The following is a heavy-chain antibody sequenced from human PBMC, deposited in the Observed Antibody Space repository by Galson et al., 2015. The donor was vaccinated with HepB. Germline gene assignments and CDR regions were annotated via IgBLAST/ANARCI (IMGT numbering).Heavy chain of an antibody. CDR1: GFTFSNAW. V-gene: IGHV3-15*01. CDR2: IKSKTDGGTT. D-gene: IGHD5-12*01. J-gene: IGHJ4*02. CDR3: TTEDIVATIPPNDY. Sequence: SLRLSCAASGFTFSNAWMSWVRQAPGKGLEWVGRIKSKTDGGTTDYATPVKGRFTISRDDSKNTLYLQMNSLKTEDTAVYYCTTEDIVATIPPNDYWGQGTLVTVSS.